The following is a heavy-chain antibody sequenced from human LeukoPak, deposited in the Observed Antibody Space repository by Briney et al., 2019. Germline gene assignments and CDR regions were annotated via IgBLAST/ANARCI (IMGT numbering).Heavy chain of an antibody. CDR3: ARGNEAPIGSSYFPPDY. D-gene: IGHD6-6*01. V-gene: IGHV3-30-3*01. CDR2: ISYDGGNK. CDR1: GFTFNSYA. J-gene: IGHJ4*02. Sequence: PGGSLRLSCAASGFTFNSYAMHWVRQAPGKGLEWVAVISYDGGNKYYADSVKGRFTISRDNSKNTLYLQMNSLRAEDTAVYYCARGNEAPIGSSYFPPDYWGQGTLVTVSS.